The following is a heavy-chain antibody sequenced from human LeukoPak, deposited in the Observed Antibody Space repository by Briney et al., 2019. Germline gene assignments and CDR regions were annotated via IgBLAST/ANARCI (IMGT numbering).Heavy chain of an antibody. CDR2: INPNSGGT. J-gene: IGHJ4*02. Sequence: ASVKVSCKASGYTFTGYYIHWVRQAPGQGLEWMGRINPNSGGTNYAQNFQDRVTITRDTSASTAYMELSSLRSEDTAVYYCARVGATQLGFDYWGQGTLVTVSS. CDR3: ARVGATQLGFDY. V-gene: IGHV1-2*06. CDR1: GYTFTGYY. D-gene: IGHD1-26*01.